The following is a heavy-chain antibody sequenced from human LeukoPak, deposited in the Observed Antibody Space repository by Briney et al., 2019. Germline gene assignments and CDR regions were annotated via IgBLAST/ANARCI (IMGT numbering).Heavy chain of an antibody. J-gene: IGHJ4*02. CDR2: INPNSGGT. D-gene: IGHD6-13*01. CDR1: GHTFTGYY. CDR3: ARRPRIAAAGTPPFDY. V-gene: IGHV1-2*02. Sequence: ASVKVSCKASGHTFTGYYMHWVRQAPGQGLEWMGWINPNSGGTNYAQKFQGRVTMTRDTSISTAYMELSRLRSDDTAVYYCARRPRIAAAGTPPFDYWGQGTLVTVSS.